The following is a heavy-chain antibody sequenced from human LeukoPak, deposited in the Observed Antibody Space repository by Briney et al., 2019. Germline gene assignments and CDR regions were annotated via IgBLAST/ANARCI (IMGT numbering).Heavy chain of an antibody. D-gene: IGHD6-13*01. V-gene: IGHV3-30*02. J-gene: IGHJ4*02. Sequence: GGSLRLSCAASGFTFSSYWMSWVRQAPGKGLEWVAFIRYDGSNKYYADSVKGRFTISRDNSKNTLYLQMNSLRAEDTAVYYCAKDSLGIAAAGDYWGQGTLVTVSS. CDR1: GFTFSSYW. CDR3: AKDSLGIAAAGDY. CDR2: IRYDGSNK.